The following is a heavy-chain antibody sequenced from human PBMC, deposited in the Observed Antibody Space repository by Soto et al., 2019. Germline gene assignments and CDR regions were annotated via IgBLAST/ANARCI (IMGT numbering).Heavy chain of an antibody. CDR1: GGSISSGGYY. J-gene: IGHJ4*02. Sequence: SETLSLTCTVSGGSISSGGYYWSWIRQHPXKGLEWIGYIYYSGSAYHNPSLKSRVTISVDTSKSQFSLKLSSVTAADTAVYYCARIEVDCTSTSCYYYFDYWGQGALVTDS. CDR3: ARIEVDCTSTSCYYYFDY. D-gene: IGHD2-2*01. CDR2: IYYSGSA. V-gene: IGHV4-31*03.